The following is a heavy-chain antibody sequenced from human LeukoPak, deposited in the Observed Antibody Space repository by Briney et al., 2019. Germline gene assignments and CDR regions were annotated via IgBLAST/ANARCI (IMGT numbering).Heavy chain of an antibody. Sequence: GGSLRLSCAASGFTFDDYAMHWVRQAPGKGLEWVSGISWNSGSIGYADSVKGRFTISRDNAKNSLYLQMNSLRAEDTAVYYCARVDRQVGATRNLDYWGQGTLVTVSS. J-gene: IGHJ4*02. CDR1: GFTFDDYA. CDR3: ARVDRQVGATRNLDY. V-gene: IGHV3-9*01. CDR2: ISWNSGSI. D-gene: IGHD1-26*01.